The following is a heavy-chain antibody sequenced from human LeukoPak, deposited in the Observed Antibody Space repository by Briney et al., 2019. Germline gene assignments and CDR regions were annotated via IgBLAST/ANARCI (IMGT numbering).Heavy chain of an antibody. CDR3: AFDYDSSGFDY. V-gene: IGHV1-2*02. CDR1: GYTFTAYY. Sequence: GASVKVSCTASGYTFTAYYLHWVRQAPGQGLEWMGWINPNSGGTNFAQKFQGRVTMTRDTSISTAYMELSRLRSDDTAFYYCAFDYDSSGFDYWGQGTLVTVSS. CDR2: INPNSGGT. J-gene: IGHJ4*02. D-gene: IGHD3-22*01.